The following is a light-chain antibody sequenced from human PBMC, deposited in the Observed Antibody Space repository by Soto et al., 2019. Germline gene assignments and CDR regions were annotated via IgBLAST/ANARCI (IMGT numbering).Light chain of an antibody. CDR2: KAS. CDR3: QQDNSSPRT. Sequence: DIQMTQSPSTLYASVGDRVTITCRASQSIGASLAWFQQKPGKAPNLLIYKASSLESGVPSRFSGSGSATEFTLTIRTLQPDEFSTDYFQQDNSSPRTFGGGTKVESK. CDR1: QSIGAS. V-gene: IGKV1-5*03. J-gene: IGKJ4*01.